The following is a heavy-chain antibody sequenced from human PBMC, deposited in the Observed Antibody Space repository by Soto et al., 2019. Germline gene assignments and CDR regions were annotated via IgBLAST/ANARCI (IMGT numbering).Heavy chain of an antibody. D-gene: IGHD2-15*01. CDR1: GFTIT. V-gene: IGHV3-23*03. Sequence: GGSLRLSCSASGFTITMGWVRLAPGKALEWVASVFSVGVSTDYADSVTGRFNVFRDDSSNILYLQMNSLRGDDTAIYYCARDRLPDGIWTFDYWGRGTLVTVSS. J-gene: IGHJ4*02. CDR2: VFSVGVST. CDR3: ARDRLPDGIWTFDY.